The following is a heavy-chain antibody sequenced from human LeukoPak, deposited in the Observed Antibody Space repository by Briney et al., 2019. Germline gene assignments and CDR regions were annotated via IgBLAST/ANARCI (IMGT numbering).Heavy chain of an antibody. Sequence: GESLKISCKGSGYSFTSYWIGWVRQMPGKGLEWMGIIYPGDSDTRYSPSFQGQVTISADKSISTAYLQWSSLKASDTAMYYCARAGGLRYFDWLNDAFDIWGQGTMVTVSS. CDR3: ARAGGLRYFDWLNDAFDI. V-gene: IGHV5-51*01. CDR2: IYPGDSDT. D-gene: IGHD3-9*01. CDR1: GYSFTSYW. J-gene: IGHJ3*02.